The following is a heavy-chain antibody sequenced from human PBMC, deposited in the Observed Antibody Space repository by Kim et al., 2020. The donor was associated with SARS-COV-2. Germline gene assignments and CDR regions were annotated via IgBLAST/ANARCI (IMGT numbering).Heavy chain of an antibody. CDR2: ISPGDSES. V-gene: IGHV5-51*01. CDR1: GYRFSDFY. Sequence: GESLKISCKASGYRFSDFYIVWVRQMPDKVLEWMGVISPGDSESRYSPSFQGQVTISADKSISTVYLQWRRLQASDAATYYCVLSRGWYYHFEYWRQGTLVTVPS. J-gene: IGHJ4*02. CDR3: VLSRGWYYHFEY. D-gene: IGHD6-19*01.